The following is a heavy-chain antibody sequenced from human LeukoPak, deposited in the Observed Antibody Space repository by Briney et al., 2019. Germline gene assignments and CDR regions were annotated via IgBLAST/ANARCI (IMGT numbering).Heavy chain of an antibody. CDR2: INPNSGGT. CDR3: ASRFGPNSARTEFDP. CDR1: GYTFTGYY. D-gene: IGHD3-16*01. Sequence: ASVKVSCKASGYTFTGYYMHWVRQAPGQGLEWMGWINPNSGGTNYAQKFQGRVTMTRDTSISTAYMELNRLRSDDTAVYYCASRFGPNSARTEFDPWGQGTLVTVSS. V-gene: IGHV1-2*02. J-gene: IGHJ5*02.